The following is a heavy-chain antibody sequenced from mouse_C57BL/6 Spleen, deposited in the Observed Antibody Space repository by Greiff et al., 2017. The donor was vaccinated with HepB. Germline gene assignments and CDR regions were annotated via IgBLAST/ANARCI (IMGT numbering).Heavy chain of an antibody. J-gene: IGHJ2*01. Sequence: VQLQQPGAELVRPGSSVKLSCKASGYTFTSYWMDWVKQRPGQGLEWIGNIYPSDSETHYNQKFKDKATLTADKSSSTAYMQLSSLTSEDSAVYYCARYDRYYFDYWGQGTTLTVSS. V-gene: IGHV1-61*01. CDR2: IYPSDSET. CDR1: GYTFTSYW. D-gene: IGHD2-12*01. CDR3: ARYDRYYFDY.